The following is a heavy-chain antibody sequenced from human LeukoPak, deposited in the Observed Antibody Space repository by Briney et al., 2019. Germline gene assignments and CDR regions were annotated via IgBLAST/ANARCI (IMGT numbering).Heavy chain of an antibody. Sequence: PGGSLRLSCAASGFTFSSYSMNWVRQAPGKGLEWVSSISSSSSYIYYADSVKGRFTISRDNAKNPLYLQMNSLRAEDTAVYYCAREKDIVLTVPPYGMDVWGQGTTVTVSS. J-gene: IGHJ6*02. CDR3: AREKDIVLTVPPYGMDV. D-gene: IGHD2-8*01. V-gene: IGHV3-21*01. CDR2: ISSSSSYI. CDR1: GFTFSSYS.